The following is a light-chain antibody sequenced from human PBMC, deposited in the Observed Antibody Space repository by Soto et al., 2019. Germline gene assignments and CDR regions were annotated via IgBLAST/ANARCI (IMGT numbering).Light chain of an antibody. J-gene: IGLJ1*01. CDR2: EVS. Sequence: QSVLTQAASVSGSPGQSITISCTGTSSDVGSYNLVSWYQQHPGKAPKLMIYEVSKRPSGLSNRFSGSKSGNTASLTISGLQAEDEADYYCCYYAGSRTPLIFGTGTKVTVL. CDR3: CYYAGSRTPLI. CDR1: SSDVGSYNL. V-gene: IGLV2-23*02.